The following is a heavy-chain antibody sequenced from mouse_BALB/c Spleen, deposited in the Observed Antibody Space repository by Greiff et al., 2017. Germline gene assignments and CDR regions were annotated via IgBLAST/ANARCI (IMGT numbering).Heavy chain of an antibody. D-gene: IGHD1-1*01. V-gene: IGHV5-6*01. CDR1: GFTFSSYG. Sequence: EVKVVESGGDLVKPGGSLKLSCAASGFTFSSYGMSWVRQTPDKRLEWVATISSGGSYTYYPDSVKGRFTISRDNAKNTLYLQMSSLKSEDTAMYYCARGPTVVATGYFDYWGQGTTLTVSS. CDR3: ARGPTVVATGYFDY. J-gene: IGHJ2*01. CDR2: ISSGGSYT.